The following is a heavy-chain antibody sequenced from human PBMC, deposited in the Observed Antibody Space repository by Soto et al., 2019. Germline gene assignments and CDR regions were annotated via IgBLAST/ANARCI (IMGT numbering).Heavy chain of an antibody. J-gene: IGHJ6*02. CDR2: ISGSGGST. CDR3: AKDGEQYSSSWYDDEYYGMDV. Sequence: PGGSLRLSCAASGFTFSSYAMRWVRQAPGKGLGRVSAISGSGGSTYYADSVKGRFTISRDNSKNTLYLQMNSLRAEDTAVYYCAKDGEQYSSSWYDDEYYGMDVWGQGTTVTVSS. CDR1: GFTFSSYA. V-gene: IGHV3-23*01. D-gene: IGHD6-13*01.